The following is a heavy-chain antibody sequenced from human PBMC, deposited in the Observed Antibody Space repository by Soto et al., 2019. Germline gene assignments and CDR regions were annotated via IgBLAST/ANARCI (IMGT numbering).Heavy chain of an antibody. Sequence: QVQLVQSGAEVKKPGSSVKVSCKASGGTFSSYAISWVRQAPGQGLEWMGGIIPIFGTAHYAQKFQGRVTITADESTSTAYMDLSSLRSEDTAVYYCARAVRSYYDSSCYWPDGGGDYWGQGTLVTVSS. CDR3: ARAVRSYYDSSCYWPDGGGDY. D-gene: IGHD3-22*01. J-gene: IGHJ4*02. V-gene: IGHV1-69*01. CDR1: GGTFSSYA. CDR2: IIPIFGTA.